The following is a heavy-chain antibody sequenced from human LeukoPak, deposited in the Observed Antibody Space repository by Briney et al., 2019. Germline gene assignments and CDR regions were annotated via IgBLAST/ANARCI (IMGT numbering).Heavy chain of an antibody. V-gene: IGHV4-34*01. CDR3: ASSPGVGPIASLGY. Sequence: TSETLSLTCAVYGGPFSGYYWSWIRQPPGKGLEWIGEINHSGSTNYNPSLKSRVTISVDTPKNQFSLKLSSVTAADTAVYYCASSPGVGPIASLGYWGQGTLVTVSS. CDR2: INHSGST. J-gene: IGHJ4*02. D-gene: IGHD1-26*01. CDR1: GGPFSGYY.